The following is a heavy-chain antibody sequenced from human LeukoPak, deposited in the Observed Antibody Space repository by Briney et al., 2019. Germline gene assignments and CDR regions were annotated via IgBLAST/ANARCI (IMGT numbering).Heavy chain of an antibody. CDR2: INPNSGGT. V-gene: IGHV1-2*02. Sequence: ASVKVSCKASGYTFTGYYMLWVRQAPGQGLEWMGWINPNSGGTNYAQKFQGRVTMTRDTSISTAYMELSSLRSEDTAVYYCAIGYCSSTSCRFDPWGQGTLVTVSS. CDR3: AIGYCSSTSCRFDP. CDR1: GYTFTGYY. D-gene: IGHD2-2*01. J-gene: IGHJ5*02.